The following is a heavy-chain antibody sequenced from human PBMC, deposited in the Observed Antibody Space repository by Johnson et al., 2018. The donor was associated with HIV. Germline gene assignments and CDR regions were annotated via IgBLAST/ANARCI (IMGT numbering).Heavy chain of an antibody. D-gene: IGHD3-10*01. J-gene: IGHJ3*02. CDR1: GFPFTNAW. V-gene: IGHV3-20*04. CDR2: ISWNSGSI. CDR3: ARTLGFGTEDAFDI. Sequence: VQLLESGGGLVKPGGSLRLSCAASGFPFTNAWMSWVRQAPGKGLEWVSGISWNSGSIGYADSVKGRFTISRDNAKNSLYLQMNSLRPEDTAVYFCARTLGFGTEDAFDIWGQGTMVTVSS.